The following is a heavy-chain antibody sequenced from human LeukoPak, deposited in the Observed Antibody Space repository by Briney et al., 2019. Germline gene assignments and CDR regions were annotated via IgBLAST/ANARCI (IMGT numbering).Heavy chain of an antibody. CDR1: GGTFSSYA. D-gene: IGHD6-13*01. J-gene: IGHJ5*02. CDR2: IIPILGIA. V-gene: IGHV1-69*04. Sequence: SVKVSCKASGGTFSSYAISWVRQAPGQGLEWMGRIIPILGIANYAQKFQGRVTITADKSTSTAYMELSSLRSEDTAVYYCARDFTEYSSSWTGWFDPWGQGTLVTVSS. CDR3: ARDFTEYSSSWTGWFDP.